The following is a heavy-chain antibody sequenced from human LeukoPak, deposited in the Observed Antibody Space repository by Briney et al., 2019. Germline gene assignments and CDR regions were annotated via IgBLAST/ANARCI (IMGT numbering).Heavy chain of an antibody. Sequence: SETLSLTCTVSGGSISSSSYYWGWIRQPPGKGLEWIGSIYYSGSTYYNPSLKSRVTISVDTSKNQFSLKLSSVTAADTAVYFCARWGSGTSPFDDWGQGTLVTVSS. CDR2: IYYSGST. CDR3: ARWGSGTSPFDD. V-gene: IGHV4-39*07. D-gene: IGHD3-16*01. CDR1: GGSISSSSYY. J-gene: IGHJ4*02.